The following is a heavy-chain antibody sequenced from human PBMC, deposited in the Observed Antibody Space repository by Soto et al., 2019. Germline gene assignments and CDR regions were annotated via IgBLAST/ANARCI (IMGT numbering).Heavy chain of an antibody. V-gene: IGHV3-23*01. CDR1: GFTFSSYA. CDR3: AKDRRITMVRGSLDP. D-gene: IGHD3-10*01. CDR2: ISGSGGST. Sequence: EVQLLESGGGLVQPGGSLRLSCAAAGFTFSSYAMSWVRQAPGKGLEWVSAISGSGGSTYYADSVKGRFTISRDNSKNTLYLQMNSPRAEDTAVYYCAKDRRITMVRGSLDPWGQGTMVTVSS. J-gene: IGHJ5*02.